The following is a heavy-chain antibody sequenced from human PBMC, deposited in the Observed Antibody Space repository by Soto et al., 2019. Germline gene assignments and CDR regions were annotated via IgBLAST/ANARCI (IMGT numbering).Heavy chain of an antibody. Sequence: QVQLVQSGAEVKKPGSSVKVSCKASGGTFSSYAISWVRQAPGQGLEWMGGIIPIFGTANYAQKFQGRVTITAAESTSTAYMELSSLRSEDTAVYYCARDHGKGIVVVVAATRGYYCCGMDAWGQGTTVTVSS. J-gene: IGHJ6*02. V-gene: IGHV1-69*12. CDR1: GGTFSSYA. CDR2: IIPIFGTA. CDR3: ARDHGKGIVVVVAATRGYYCCGMDA. D-gene: IGHD2-15*01.